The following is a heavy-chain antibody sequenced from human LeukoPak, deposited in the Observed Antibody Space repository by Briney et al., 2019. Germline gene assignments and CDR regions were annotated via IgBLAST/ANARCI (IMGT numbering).Heavy chain of an antibody. CDR2: IYYSGST. Sequence: SETLSLTCTVSGGSISSSSYYWGWIRQPPGKGLEWIGSIYYSGSTYYNPSLKSRVTISVYTSKNQFSLTLSSVTAADSPFDYCTRQSSIAAVDNWFDPWGQGTLVTVSS. CDR1: GGSISSSSYY. J-gene: IGHJ5*02. D-gene: IGHD6-13*01. V-gene: IGHV4-39*01. CDR3: TRQSSIAAVDNWFDP.